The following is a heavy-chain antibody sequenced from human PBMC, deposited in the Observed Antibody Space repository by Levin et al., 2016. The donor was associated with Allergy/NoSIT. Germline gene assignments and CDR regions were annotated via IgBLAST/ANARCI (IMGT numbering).Heavy chain of an antibody. CDR3: ARDSYGHQYTVGMDV. D-gene: IGHD5-18*01. V-gene: IGHV1-69*06. J-gene: IGHJ6*02. CDR2: IIPIFGTA. CDR1: GDTFVDDN. Sequence: SVKVSCKASGDTFVDDNMHWVRQAPGQGLEWMGGIIPIFGTANYAQKFQGRVTITADKSTSTAYMELSSLRSEDTAVYYCARDSYGHQYTVGMDVWGQGTTVTVSS.